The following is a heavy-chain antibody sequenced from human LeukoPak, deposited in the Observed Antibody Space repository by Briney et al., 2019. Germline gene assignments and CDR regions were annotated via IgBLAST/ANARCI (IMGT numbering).Heavy chain of an antibody. CDR1: GGSISSSSYY. V-gene: IGHV4-39*01. Sequence: SETLSLTCTVSGGSISSSSYYWGWIRQPPGKGLEWIVSIYYSGSTYYNPSLKSRATISVDTSKNQFSLKLSSVTAADTAVYYCARLRADYDILTGYYPDYWGQGTLVTVSS. J-gene: IGHJ4*02. D-gene: IGHD3-9*01. CDR3: ARLRADYDILTGYYPDY. CDR2: IYYSGST.